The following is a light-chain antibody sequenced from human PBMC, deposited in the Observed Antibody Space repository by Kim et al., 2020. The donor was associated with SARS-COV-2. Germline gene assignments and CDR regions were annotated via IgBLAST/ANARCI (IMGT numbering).Light chain of an antibody. CDR3: SSYAGSLGVL. CDR1: SNDTGTYNY. J-gene: IGLJ3*02. Sequence: QSALTQPRSVSGSPGQSVTISCTGTSNDTGTYNYVSWYQYHPGKAPKTMIFDVSKRPSGVPDRFSGSKSANTASLTISGLQADDEADYYCSSYAGSLGVLFGGGTKVTVL. V-gene: IGLV2-11*01. CDR2: DVS.